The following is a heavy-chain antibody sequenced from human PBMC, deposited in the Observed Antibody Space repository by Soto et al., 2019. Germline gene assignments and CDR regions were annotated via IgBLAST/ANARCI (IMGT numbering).Heavy chain of an antibody. CDR3: ARHIYGSGSTYFDY. CDR2: IYYSGST. D-gene: IGHD3-10*01. Sequence: SETLSLTCTVSGGSISSYYWSWIRQPPGKGLEWIGYIYYSGSTNYNPSLKSRVTISVDTSKNQFSLKLNSMTAADTAVYYCARHIYGSGSTYFDYWGQGTLVTVSS. J-gene: IGHJ4*02. V-gene: IGHV4-59*08. CDR1: GGSISSYY.